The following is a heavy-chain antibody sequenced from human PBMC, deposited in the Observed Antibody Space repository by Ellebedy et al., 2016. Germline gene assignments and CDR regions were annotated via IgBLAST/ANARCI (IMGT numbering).Heavy chain of an antibody. Sequence: GESLKISCAASGFTLSNYWMHWVRHSPGKGLVWVSRINGDGSNIKYADSVKGRFTISRDNARNVLFLQMNSLRVEDTAVYFCARGRDGYGHWGQGALVTVSS. J-gene: IGHJ4*02. D-gene: IGHD2-2*03. CDR1: GFTLSNYW. V-gene: IGHV3-74*03. CDR2: INGDGSNI. CDR3: ARGRDGYGH.